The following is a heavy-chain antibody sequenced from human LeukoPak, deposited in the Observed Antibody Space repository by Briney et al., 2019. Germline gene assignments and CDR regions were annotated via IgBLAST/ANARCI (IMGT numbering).Heavy chain of an antibody. Sequence: SGGSLRLSCAASGFTFSNAWMSWVRQAPGKGLEWVGRIKSKTDGGTTDYAAPVKGRFTISRDDSKNTLYLQMNTLKTEDTAVYYCTTALYYDSSGYWGGDAFDIWGQGTMVTVSS. CDR2: IKSKTDGGTT. CDR1: GFTFSNAW. CDR3: TTALYYDSSGYWGGDAFDI. D-gene: IGHD3-22*01. V-gene: IGHV3-15*01. J-gene: IGHJ3*02.